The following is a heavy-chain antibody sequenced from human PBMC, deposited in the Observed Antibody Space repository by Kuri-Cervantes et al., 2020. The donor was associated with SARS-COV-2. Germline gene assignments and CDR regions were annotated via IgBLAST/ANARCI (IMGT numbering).Heavy chain of an antibody. D-gene: IGHD6-19*01. CDR3: ARGPPLPIAVAVLGGRVNYFDY. Sequence: SETLSLTCTVSGGSVSSGSYYWSWIRQPPGKGLEWIGYIYYSGSTNYNPSLKSRVTISVDTSKNQFSLKLSSVTAADTAVYYCARGPPLPIAVAVLGGRVNYFDYWGQGTLVTVSS. V-gene: IGHV4-61*01. J-gene: IGHJ4*02. CDR1: GGSVSSGSYY. CDR2: IYYSGST.